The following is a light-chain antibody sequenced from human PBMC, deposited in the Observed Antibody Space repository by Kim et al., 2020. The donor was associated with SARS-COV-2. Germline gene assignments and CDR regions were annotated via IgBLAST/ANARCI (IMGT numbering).Light chain of an antibody. CDR3: QAWDSNTVV. J-gene: IGLJ2*01. V-gene: IGLV3-1*01. Sequence: SYELTQPPSVSVSPGQAATITCSADALGNKYVCWYQQRPGQSPVLAIYQDTKRPSGIPERFSGSNSGSTATLTISGTQAVDEADYYCQAWDSNTVVFGGG. CDR2: QDT. CDR1: ALGNKY.